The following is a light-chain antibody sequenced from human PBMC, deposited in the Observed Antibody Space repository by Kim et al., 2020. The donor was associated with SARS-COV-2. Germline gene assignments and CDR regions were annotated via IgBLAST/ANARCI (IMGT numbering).Light chain of an antibody. CDR2: TNN. Sequence: QSVLTQSPSASGTPGQRVTFSCSGSSSNIGSNSVNWYQQFPGMAPKLLIYTNNQRFSGVPARFSASKSGTLDSLAISGLQSDDEAVYYCAAWDDSLNGPVFGGGTQLTVL. J-gene: IGLJ2*01. CDR3: AAWDDSLNGPV. CDR1: SSNIGSNS. V-gene: IGLV1-44*01.